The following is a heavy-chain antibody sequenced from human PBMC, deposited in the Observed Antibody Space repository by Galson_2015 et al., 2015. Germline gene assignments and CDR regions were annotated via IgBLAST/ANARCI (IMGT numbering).Heavy chain of an antibody. Sequence: SVKVSCKASGYTFTSYAMHWVRQAPGQGLEWMGWINAGNGNTKYSQKFQGRVTITRDTSASTAYMELSSLRSEDTAVYYCARERTTWIQLDAFDIWSQGTMVTVSS. CDR3: ARERTTWIQLDAFDI. V-gene: IGHV1-3*01. CDR1: GYTFTSYA. J-gene: IGHJ3*02. CDR2: INAGNGNT. D-gene: IGHD5-18*01.